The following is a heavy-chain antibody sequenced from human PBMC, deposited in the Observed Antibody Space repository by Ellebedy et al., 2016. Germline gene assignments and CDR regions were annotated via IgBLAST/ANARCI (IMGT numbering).Heavy chain of an antibody. CDR2: INHSGST. J-gene: IGHJ4*02. V-gene: IGHV4-34*01. D-gene: IGHD2-21*02. Sequence: SETLPLTXAVYGGSFSGYYWSWIRQPPGKGLEWIGEINHSGSTNYNPSLKSRVTISVDTSKNQFSLKLSSMTAADTAVYYCARGGGYCGGDCSSFDYWGQGTLVTVSS. CDR1: GGSFSGYY. CDR3: ARGGGYCGGDCSSFDY.